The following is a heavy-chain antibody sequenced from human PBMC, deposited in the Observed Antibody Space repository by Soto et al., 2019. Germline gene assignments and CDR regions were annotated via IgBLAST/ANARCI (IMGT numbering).Heavy chain of an antibody. J-gene: IGHJ6*02. CDR2: IGGSGFSI. Sequence: EVHLLESGGGLVQPGGSLRLSCAASGFTFSSYAMGWVRQAPGKGLEWVSTIGGSGFSIYYADSVKGRFTISRDNSKNTLYLQMNSLRAGDTAVYYCARASGYSYGHPSLDGMDVWGQGTTVTVSS. D-gene: IGHD5-18*01. CDR1: GFTFSSYA. V-gene: IGHV3-23*01. CDR3: ARASGYSYGHPSLDGMDV.